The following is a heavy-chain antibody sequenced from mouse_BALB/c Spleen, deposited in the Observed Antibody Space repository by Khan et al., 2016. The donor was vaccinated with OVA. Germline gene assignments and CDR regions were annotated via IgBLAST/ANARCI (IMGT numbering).Heavy chain of an antibody. CDR3: TRLAYYYDSEGFAY. CDR1: GFTFSTYG. CDR2: VSTGGSYT. J-gene: IGHJ3*01. D-gene: IGHD1-1*01. V-gene: IGHV5-6*01. Sequence: EVKLMESGGDLVKPGGSLKLSCAASGFTFSTYGMSWVRQTPDRRLEWVATVSTGGSYTYYPDSVQGRFTISRDNAKNPLYLQMNSLKSDDTAIFYCTRLAYYYDSEGFAYWGQGTLVTVSA.